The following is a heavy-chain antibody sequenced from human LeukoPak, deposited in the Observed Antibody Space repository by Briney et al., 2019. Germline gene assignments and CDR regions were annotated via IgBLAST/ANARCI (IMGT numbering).Heavy chain of an antibody. J-gene: IGHJ4*02. CDR3: TRGYSNYGGVGY. CDR1: GGSISSYY. CDR2: IYHRGSA. V-gene: IGHV4-4*09. Sequence: SETLSLTCTVSGGSISSYYWTWIRQPPGKGLEWIGYIYHRGSANYNPSLKSRVTISVDTSKNQFFLKLSSVTAADTAVYYCTRGYSNYGGVGYWGQGTLVTVSS. D-gene: IGHD4-11*01.